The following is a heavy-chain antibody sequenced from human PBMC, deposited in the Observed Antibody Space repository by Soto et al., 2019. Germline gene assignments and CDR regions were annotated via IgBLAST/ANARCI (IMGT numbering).Heavy chain of an antibody. J-gene: IGHJ4*02. Sequence: GGSLRLSCAASGFTFGSYGMHWVRQAPGKGLEWVAVISYDGSNKYYADSVKGRFTISRDNSKSTLYLQMNSLRAEDTAVYYCAKEVSAATIDYWGQGTLVTVSS. D-gene: IGHD2-2*01. CDR2: ISYDGSNK. CDR1: GFTFGSYG. CDR3: AKEVSAATIDY. V-gene: IGHV3-30*18.